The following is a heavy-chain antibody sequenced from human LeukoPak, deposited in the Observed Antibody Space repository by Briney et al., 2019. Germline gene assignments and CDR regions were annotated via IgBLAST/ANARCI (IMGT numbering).Heavy chain of an antibody. D-gene: IGHD3-10*01. CDR3: ARGSLYGASGADY. Sequence: GGSLRLSCAASGFTFSSYGMHWVRQAPGKGLEWVAVIWYDGSNKYYADSVKGRFTISRDNSKNTLYLQMNSLRAEDTAVYYCARGSLYGASGADYWGQGTLVTVSS. CDR1: GFTFSSYG. J-gene: IGHJ4*02. V-gene: IGHV3-33*01. CDR2: IWYDGSNK.